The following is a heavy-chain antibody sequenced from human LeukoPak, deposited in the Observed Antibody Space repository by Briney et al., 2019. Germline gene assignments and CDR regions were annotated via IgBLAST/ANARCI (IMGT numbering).Heavy chain of an antibody. CDR3: ARQVVAVAGTGYFDY. D-gene: IGHD6-19*01. J-gene: IGHJ4*02. CDR1: GGFIRSSSYY. V-gene: IGHV4-39*01. Sequence: SGTLSLTCTVSGGFIRSSSYYWGWIRQPPGKGLEWIGSIYYSGSTYYNASLKSRGTISVDTSKNQFSLKLNSVTAADTAVYFCARQVVAVAGTGYFDYWGQGTLVTVSS. CDR2: IYYSGST.